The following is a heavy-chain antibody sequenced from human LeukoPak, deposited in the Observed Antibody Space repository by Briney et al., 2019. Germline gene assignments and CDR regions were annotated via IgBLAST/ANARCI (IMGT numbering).Heavy chain of an antibody. V-gene: IGHV3-23*01. J-gene: IGHJ4*02. CDR2: ISGSGGST. CDR3: ATHMVRGVIQRLLAFDY. D-gene: IGHD3-10*01. CDR1: GFTFSSYV. Sequence: PGGSLRLSCAASGFTFSSYVMSWVRQAPGKGLEWVSAISGSGGSTYYADSVKGRFTISRDNSKNTLYLQMNSLRAEDTAVYYCATHMVRGVIQRLLAFDYWGQGTLVTASS.